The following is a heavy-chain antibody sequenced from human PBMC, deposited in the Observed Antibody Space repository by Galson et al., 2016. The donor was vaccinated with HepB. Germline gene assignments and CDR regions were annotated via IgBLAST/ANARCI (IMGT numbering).Heavy chain of an antibody. CDR3: AKVAVVRATEGWLDV. V-gene: IGHV3-30*18. CDR1: GFTFSSYA. J-gene: IGHJ6*02. CDR2: ISDDGDAK. D-gene: IGHD6-19*01. Sequence: SLRLSCAASGFTFSSYAIHWVRQSPDKGLEWVAAISDDGDAKYYGDSVKGRFTISRDRPENRVYLQMNSLRHDDTALYFCAKVAVVRATEGWLDVWGQGTTVIVSS.